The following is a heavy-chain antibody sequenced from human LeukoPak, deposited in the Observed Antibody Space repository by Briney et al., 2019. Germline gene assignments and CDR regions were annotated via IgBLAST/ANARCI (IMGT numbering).Heavy chain of an antibody. CDR3: ARVNYGDIYYYYYYMDV. Sequence: PGGSLRLSCAASGFTFSSYSMNWVRQAPGKGLEWVSSISSSSSYIYYADSVEGRFTISRDNAKNSLYLQMNSLRAEDTAVYYCARVNYGDIYYYYYYMDVWGKGTTVTVSS. CDR2: ISSSSSYI. CDR1: GFTFSSYS. D-gene: IGHD4-17*01. J-gene: IGHJ6*03. V-gene: IGHV3-21*01.